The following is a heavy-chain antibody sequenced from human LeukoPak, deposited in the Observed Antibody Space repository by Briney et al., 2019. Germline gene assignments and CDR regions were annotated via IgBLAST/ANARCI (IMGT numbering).Heavy chain of an antibody. CDR3: ARGGLYYYDSSGADY. D-gene: IGHD3-22*01. V-gene: IGHV1-2*02. CDR2: INPNSGGT. CDR1: GYTFTGYY. J-gene: IGHJ4*02. Sequence: ASVKASCKASGYTFTGYYMHWVRQAPGQGLEWMGWINPNSGGTNYAQKFQGRVTMTRDTSISTAYMELSRLRSDDTAVYYCARGGLYYYDSSGADYWGQGTLVTVSS.